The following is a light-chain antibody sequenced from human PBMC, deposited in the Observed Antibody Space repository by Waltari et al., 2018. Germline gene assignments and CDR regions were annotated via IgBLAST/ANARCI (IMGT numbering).Light chain of an antibody. CDR2: DVN. CDR1: SSDVGGYNF. CDR3: WSYVGGNTYWV. J-gene: IGLJ3*02. V-gene: IGLV2-11*01. Sequence: QSALAQPRSMSGSPGQSVAISSTGTSSDVGGYNFVTWYQQHPDKAPKLIIYDVNKRPSGVPDRFSGSKSGNTASLTISGLQAEDEAHYYCWSYVGGNTYWVFGGGTKLTVL.